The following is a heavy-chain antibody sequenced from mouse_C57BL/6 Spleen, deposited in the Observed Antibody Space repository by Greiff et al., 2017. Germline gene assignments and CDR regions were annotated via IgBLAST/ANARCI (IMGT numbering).Heavy chain of an antibody. Sequence: QVQLQQPGTELVKPGASVKLSCKASGYTFTSYWMHWVKQRPGQGLEWIGNINPSNGGTNYNEKFKSKATLTVDKSSSTAYMQLSSLTSEDTAVYYCARGGNYYGNYFDYWGQGTTLTVSS. V-gene: IGHV1-53*01. J-gene: IGHJ2*01. CDR2: INPSNGGT. D-gene: IGHD1-2*01. CDR3: ARGGNYYGNYFDY. CDR1: GYTFTSYW.